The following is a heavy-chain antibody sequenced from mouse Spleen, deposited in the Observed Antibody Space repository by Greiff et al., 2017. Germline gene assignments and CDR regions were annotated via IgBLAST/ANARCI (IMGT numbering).Heavy chain of an antibody. CDR1: GYTFTSYW. J-gene: IGHJ2*01. Sequence: EVKLQQSGTVLARPGASVKMSCKTSGYTFTSYWMHWVKQRPGQGLEWIGAIYPGNSDTSYNQTFKGKAKLTAVTSASTAYMELSSLTNEDSAVYYCTRRDDGSYDYFDYWGQGTTLTVSS. CDR3: TRRDDGSYDYFDY. V-gene: IGHV1-5*01. CDR2: IYPGNSDT. D-gene: IGHD1-1*02.